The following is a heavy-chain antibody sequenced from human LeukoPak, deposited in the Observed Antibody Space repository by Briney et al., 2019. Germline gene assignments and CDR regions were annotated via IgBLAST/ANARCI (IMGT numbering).Heavy chain of an antibody. Sequence: SETLSLTCAVYGGSFSDYYWSWIRQPPGKGLEWIGEINHSGSTNYNPSLKSRVTISVDTSKNQFSLKLSSVTAADTAVYYCARVGGYYYYMDVWGKGTTVTISS. V-gene: IGHV4-34*01. CDR2: INHSGST. D-gene: IGHD2-15*01. CDR1: GGSFSDYY. CDR3: ARVGGYYYYMDV. J-gene: IGHJ6*03.